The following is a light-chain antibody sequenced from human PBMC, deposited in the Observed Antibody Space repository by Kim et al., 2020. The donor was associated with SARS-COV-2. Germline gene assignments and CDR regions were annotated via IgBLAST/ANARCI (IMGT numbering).Light chain of an antibody. CDR3: HQYDGSPPWT. CDR1: QTVNSSF. V-gene: IGKV3-20*01. J-gene: IGKJ1*01. CDR2: GAS. Sequence: TVLTQSPGPLSLSPGERATLSCRASQTVNSSFLAWYQQKPGQTPRLLIYGASRRATGIPDRFGGSGSGTEFTLSINRMEPDDFAVYFCHQYDGSPPWTFGQGTKVEI.